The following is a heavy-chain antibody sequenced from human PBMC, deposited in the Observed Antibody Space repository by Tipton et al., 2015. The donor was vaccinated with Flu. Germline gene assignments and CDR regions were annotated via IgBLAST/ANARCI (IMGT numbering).Heavy chain of an antibody. Sequence: SLRLSCAASGFTFSTYWMTWVRQAPGKGLEWVANINQDGSAKYYVDSVKGRFTISRDNAKNSLYLQMNSLRVEDTAVYYCARDWGGNYAFDIWGQGAMVTVSS. CDR2: INQDGSAK. D-gene: IGHD3-16*01. CDR3: ARDWGGNYAFDI. J-gene: IGHJ3*02. V-gene: IGHV3-7*03. CDR1: GFTFSTYW.